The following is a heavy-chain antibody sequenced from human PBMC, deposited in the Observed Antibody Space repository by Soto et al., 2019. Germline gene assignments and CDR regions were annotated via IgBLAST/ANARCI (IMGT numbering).Heavy chain of an antibody. D-gene: IGHD3-22*01. CDR1: GFTFSSYG. CDR2: IWYDGSNK. CDR3: ARDGAYYYDSSGYYPFY. J-gene: IGHJ4*02. Sequence: GGSLRLSCAASGFTFSSYGMHWVRQAPGKGLEWVAVIWYDGSNKYYADSVKGRFTISRDNSKNTLYLQMNSLRAEDTAVYYCARDGAYYYDSSGYYPFYWGQGTLVTVSS. V-gene: IGHV3-33*01.